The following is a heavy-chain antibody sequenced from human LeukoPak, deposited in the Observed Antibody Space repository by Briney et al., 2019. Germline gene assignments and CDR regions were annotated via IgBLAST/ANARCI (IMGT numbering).Heavy chain of an antibody. Sequence: GGSLRLSCAASGFTFSSYAMSWVRQAPGKGLEWVSGISGSDGSTNYADSVKGRFTISRDNAKNSLYLQMNSLRAEDTAVYYCAELGITMIGGVWGKGTTVTISS. CDR3: AELGITMIGGV. CDR2: ISGSDGST. J-gene: IGHJ6*04. V-gene: IGHV3-23*01. D-gene: IGHD3-10*02. CDR1: GFTFSSYA.